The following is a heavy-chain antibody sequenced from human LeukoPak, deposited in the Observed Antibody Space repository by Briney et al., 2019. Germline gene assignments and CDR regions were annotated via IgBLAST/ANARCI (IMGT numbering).Heavy chain of an antibody. D-gene: IGHD1-26*01. CDR3: APQGRVRESFDI. CDR2: INPDSGGT. Sequence: ASVKVSCKASGYTFTGYYMHWVRQAPGQGLEWMEWINPDSGGTKYEQKFQGRVTMTRDTSISTAYMELSRLRSDDTAVYYCAPQGRVRESFDIWGQGTMVTVSS. V-gene: IGHV1-2*02. J-gene: IGHJ3*02. CDR1: GYTFTGYY.